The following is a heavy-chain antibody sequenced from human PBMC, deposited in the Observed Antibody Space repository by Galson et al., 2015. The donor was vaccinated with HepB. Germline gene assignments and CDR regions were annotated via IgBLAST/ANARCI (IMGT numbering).Heavy chain of an antibody. Sequence: SLRLSCAASGFTFSSYWMSWVRQAPGKGLEWVAHIKEDGSEKYYVDSVEGRFTISRDNAKNSIYLQMNSLRAEDTAIYYCARDVYYGARDYWGQGTLVTVSS. CDR2: IKEDGSEK. J-gene: IGHJ4*02. CDR1: GFTFSSYW. CDR3: ARDVYYGARDY. D-gene: IGHD3-16*01. V-gene: IGHV3-7*01.